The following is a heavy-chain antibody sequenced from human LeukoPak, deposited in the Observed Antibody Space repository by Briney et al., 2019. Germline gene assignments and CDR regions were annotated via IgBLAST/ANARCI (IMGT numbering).Heavy chain of an antibody. J-gene: IGHJ3*02. Sequence: GGSRRLSCAASGFTFNTYEINWVRQAPGKGLEWVSYISSSGSTIYYADSVKGRFTISRDNAKNSLYLQMNSLRAEDTAVYYCAREAVELGDAFDIWGQGTMVTVSS. D-gene: IGHD1-7*01. CDR1: GFTFNTYE. V-gene: IGHV3-48*03. CDR2: ISSSGSTI. CDR3: AREAVELGDAFDI.